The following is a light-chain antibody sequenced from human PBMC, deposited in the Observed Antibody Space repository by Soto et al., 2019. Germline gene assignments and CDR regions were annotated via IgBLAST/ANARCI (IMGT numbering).Light chain of an antibody. V-gene: IGKV1-5*03. CDR3: QQYNIYST. J-gene: IGKJ1*01. CDR1: QSISSW. Sequence: DIQMTQSPSTLSASVGDRVTITCRARQSISSWLAWYQQKPGKAPKLLIYKASSLESGVPSRFSGSGSGTEFTLTISSLHPDDFATYYCQQYNIYSTFGQGTKVEIK. CDR2: KAS.